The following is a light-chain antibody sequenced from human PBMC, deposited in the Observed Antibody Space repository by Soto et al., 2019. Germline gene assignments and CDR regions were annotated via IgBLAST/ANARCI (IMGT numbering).Light chain of an antibody. CDR1: QSVNSNF. CDR3: QQRSNWPWT. J-gene: IGKJ1*01. Sequence: EIVLTQSPGTLSLSPGERATLSCRASQSVNSNFLAWYQQKPGQAPRLLISGASNRATGIPARFSGGGSGTDFTLTISSLEPEDFAVYYCQQRSNWPWTFGQGTKVDI. V-gene: IGKV3D-20*02. CDR2: GAS.